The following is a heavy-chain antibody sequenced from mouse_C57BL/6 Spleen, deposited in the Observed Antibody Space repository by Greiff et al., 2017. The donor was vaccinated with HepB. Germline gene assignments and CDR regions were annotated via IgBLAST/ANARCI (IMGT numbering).Heavy chain of an antibody. Sequence: EVMLVESGGGLVQPGGSLSLSCAASGFTFTDYYMSWVRQPPGKALEWLGFISNKANGYTTEYSASVKGRFTISRDNSQSILYLQMNALRAEDSATYDCARYRGCFDYWGQGTTLTVSS. J-gene: IGHJ2*01. CDR2: ISNKANGYTT. V-gene: IGHV7-3*01. D-gene: IGHD3-3*01. CDR3: ARYRGCFDY. CDR1: GFTFTDYY.